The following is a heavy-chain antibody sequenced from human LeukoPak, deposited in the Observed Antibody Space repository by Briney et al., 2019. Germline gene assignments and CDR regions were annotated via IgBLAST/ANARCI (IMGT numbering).Heavy chain of an antibody. J-gene: IGHJ4*02. CDR3: AKDWDDYGDFLPLDY. D-gene: IGHD4-17*01. CDR2: ISGSDGNT. Sequence: GGSLRLSCAASGFTFSSYAMSWVRQAPGKRLEWVSAISGSDGNTYYADSVKGRFTISRDNSKNSLYLQMNSLRAEDTAIYYCAKDWDDYGDFLPLDYWGRGTLVTVSS. CDR1: GFTFSSYA. V-gene: IGHV3-23*01.